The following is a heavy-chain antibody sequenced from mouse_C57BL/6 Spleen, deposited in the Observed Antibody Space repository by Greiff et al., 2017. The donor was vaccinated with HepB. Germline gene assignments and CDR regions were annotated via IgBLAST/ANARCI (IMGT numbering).Heavy chain of an antibody. CDR1: GYTFTSYW. V-gene: IGHV1-52*01. D-gene: IGHD1-1*01. J-gene: IGHJ2*01. Sequence: QVQLQQSGAELVRPGSSVKLSCKASGYTFTSYWMHWVKQRPIQGLEWIGNIDPSDSETHYNQKFKDKATLTVDKSSSTAYMQLSSLTSEDSAVYYCAVTTVVYFDYWGQGTTLTVSS. CDR2: IDPSDSET. CDR3: AVTTVVYFDY.